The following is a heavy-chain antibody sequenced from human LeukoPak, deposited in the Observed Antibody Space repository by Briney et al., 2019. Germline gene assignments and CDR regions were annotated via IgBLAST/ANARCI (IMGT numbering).Heavy chain of an antibody. CDR1: GFTFDDYG. V-gene: IGHV3-20*01. J-gene: IGHJ3*02. D-gene: IGHD2/OR15-2a*01. CDR2: INWNGGST. CDR3: ARVRPTLDYFDAFDI. Sequence: GGSLRLSCAASGFTFDDYGMSWVRQAPGKGLEWVSGINWNGGSTGYADSVKGRFTISRDNAKNSLYLQMNSLRAEDTALYHCARVRPTLDYFDAFDIWGQGTMVTVSS.